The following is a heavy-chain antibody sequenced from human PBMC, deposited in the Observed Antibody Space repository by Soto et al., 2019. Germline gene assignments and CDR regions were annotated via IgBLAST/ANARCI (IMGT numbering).Heavy chain of an antibody. V-gene: IGHV1-24*01. D-gene: IGHD1-26*01. CDR2: FDPEDGET. J-gene: IGHJ3*02. CDR3: ATSTGWVDAFDI. Sequence: ASVKVSCKVSGYTLTELSMHWVRQAPGKGLEWMRGFDPEDGETIYAQKFQGRVTVTEDTSTDTAYMELSSLRSEDTAVYYCATSTGWVDAFDIWGQGTMVTVSS. CDR1: GYTLTELS.